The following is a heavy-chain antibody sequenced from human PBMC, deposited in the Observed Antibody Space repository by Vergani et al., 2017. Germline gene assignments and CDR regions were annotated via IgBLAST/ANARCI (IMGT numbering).Heavy chain of an antibody. CDR1: GFTFSSYG. CDR3: ARDPPRVVVPAATPDYYCGMDV. D-gene: IGHD2-2*01. J-gene: IGHJ6*02. V-gene: IGHV3-33*01. CDR2: IWYDGSNK. Sequence: QVQLVESGGGVVQPGRSLRLSCAASGFTFSSYGMHWVRQAPGKGLEWVAVIWYDGSNKYYADSVKGRFTISRDNSKNTLYLQMNSLRAEDTAVYYCARDPPRVVVPAATPDYYCGMDVWGQGP.